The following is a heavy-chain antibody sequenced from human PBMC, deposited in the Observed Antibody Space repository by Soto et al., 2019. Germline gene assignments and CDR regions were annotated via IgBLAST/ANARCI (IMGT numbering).Heavy chain of an antibody. D-gene: IGHD2-2*01. CDR1: GGTFSSYA. J-gene: IGHJ6*02. Sequence: QVQLVQSGAEVKKPGSSVKVSCKASGGTFSSYAISWVRQAPGQGLEWMGGIISIFGTANYAQKFQGRVTITADESTSTAYMELSSLRSEDTAVYYCARTYCISTSCYAERYYYYGMDVWGQGTTVTVSS. V-gene: IGHV1-69*12. CDR3: ARTYCISTSCYAERYYYYGMDV. CDR2: IISIFGTA.